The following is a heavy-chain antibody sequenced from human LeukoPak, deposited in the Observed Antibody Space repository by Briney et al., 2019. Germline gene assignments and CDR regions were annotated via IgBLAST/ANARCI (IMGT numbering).Heavy chain of an antibody. CDR2: IKSKTDGGTT. J-gene: IGHJ3*02. Sequence: GGSLSLSCAASGFTFSNAWMSWVRQAPGKGLEWVGRIKSKTDGGTTDYAAPVKGRFTIPRDDSKNTLYLQMNSLKTEDTAVYYCTTSTETLPYFDTGDAFDIWGQGTMVTVSS. CDR1: GFTFSNAW. CDR3: TTSTETLPYFDTGDAFDI. D-gene: IGHD3-9*01. V-gene: IGHV3-15*01.